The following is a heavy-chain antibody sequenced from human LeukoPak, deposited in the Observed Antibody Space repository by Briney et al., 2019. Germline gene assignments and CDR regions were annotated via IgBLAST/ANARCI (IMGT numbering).Heavy chain of an antibody. CDR3: AKDESGGWYSYFDF. CDR2: ISGSGGTT. Sequence: TGGSLRLSCAASGFTLTTYVMTWVRQAPGKGLEWVSAISGSGGTTYYADSVKGRFTISRDNSKNTLYLQMNSLRAEDTAVYYCAKDESGGWYSYFDFWGQGTLVTVSS. J-gene: IGHJ4*02. CDR1: GFTLTTYV. V-gene: IGHV3-23*01. D-gene: IGHD6-19*01.